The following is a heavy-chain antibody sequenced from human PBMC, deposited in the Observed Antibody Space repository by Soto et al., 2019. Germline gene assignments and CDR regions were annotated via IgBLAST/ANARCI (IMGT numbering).Heavy chain of an antibody. CDR3: AKDQRGYCSSTSCPHYYYGMDV. CDR1: GFTFSSYA. V-gene: IGHV3-23*01. J-gene: IGHJ6*02. Sequence: GGSLRLSCAASGFTFSSYAMNWVRQAPGKGLEWVSAISGSGGSTYYADSVKGRFTISRDNSKNTLYLQMNSLRAEDTAVYYCAKDQRGYCSSTSCPHYYYGMDVWGQGTTVTVSS. CDR2: ISGSGGST. D-gene: IGHD2-2*01.